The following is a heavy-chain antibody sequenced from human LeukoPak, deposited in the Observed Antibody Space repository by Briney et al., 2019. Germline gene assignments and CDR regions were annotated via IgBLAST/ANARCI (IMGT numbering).Heavy chain of an antibody. CDR1: GFTFSSYN. V-gene: IGHV3-48*01. D-gene: IGHD3-22*01. CDR2: ISSRSNTI. J-gene: IGHJ4*02. Sequence: GGSLRLSCAASGFTFSSYNMNWVRQAPGKGLEWVSYISSRSNTIYYADSVKGRFTISRDNAKNSLYLQMNSLRAEDTAVYYCARDFPFGSGFYFHFDYWGQGTLVTVSS. CDR3: ARDFPFGSGFYFHFDY.